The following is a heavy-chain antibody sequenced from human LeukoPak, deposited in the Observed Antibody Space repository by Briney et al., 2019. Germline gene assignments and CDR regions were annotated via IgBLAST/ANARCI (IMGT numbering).Heavy chain of an antibody. CDR3: ARELVGLGYFDY. D-gene: IGHD1-26*01. Sequence: SETLSLTCTVSVGSVGSGSYYWSWIRQPPGKGLEWIGLIYYSGSTNYNPSLKSRVSISVDTSKNQFSLKLSSVTAADTAVYYCARELVGLGYFDYWGQGTLVTVSS. V-gene: IGHV4-61*01. J-gene: IGHJ4*02. CDR1: VGSVGSGSYY. CDR2: IYYSGST.